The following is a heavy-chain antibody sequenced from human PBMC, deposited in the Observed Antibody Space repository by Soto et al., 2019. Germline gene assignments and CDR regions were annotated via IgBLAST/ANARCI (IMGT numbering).Heavy chain of an antibody. V-gene: IGHV4-4*02. CDR1: GGSISSSNW. Sequence: QVQLQESGPGLVKPSGTLSLTCAVSGGSISSSNWWSWVRQPPGKGLEWIGEIYHSGSTNYNPSLKSRVTISVDKSKNQFPLKLSSVTAADTAVYYCARVLTMVRGAPPSPSPIRMDVWGQGTTVTVSS. J-gene: IGHJ6*02. CDR3: ARVLTMVRGAPPSPSPIRMDV. CDR2: IYHSGST. D-gene: IGHD3-10*01.